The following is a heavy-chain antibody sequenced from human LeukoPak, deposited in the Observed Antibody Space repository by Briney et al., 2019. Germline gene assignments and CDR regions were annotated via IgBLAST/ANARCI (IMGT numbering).Heavy chain of an antibody. Sequence: SETLSLTCTVSGDSISSNSNYYWSWIRQPAGKGLEWIGRTHTSGSTSYNPSLQSRVTISVDTSKNQFSLKLSSVTAADTAVYYCARHHYQLSALDYWGQGTLVTVSS. CDR3: ARHHYQLSALDY. CDR2: THTSGST. CDR1: GDSISSNSNYY. J-gene: IGHJ4*02. D-gene: IGHD2-2*01. V-gene: IGHV4-61*02.